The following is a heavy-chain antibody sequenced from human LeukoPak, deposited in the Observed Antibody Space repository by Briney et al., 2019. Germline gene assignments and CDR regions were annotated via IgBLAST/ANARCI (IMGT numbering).Heavy chain of an antibody. CDR3: ARGLDTAMVTLYYYGMDV. D-gene: IGHD5-18*01. Sequence: ASVKVSCKASGYTFTSYYMRWVRQAPGQGLEWMGIINPSGGSTSYAQKFQGRVTMTRDTSTSTVYMELSSLRSEDTAVYYCARGLDTAMVTLYYYGMDVWGQGTTVTVSS. J-gene: IGHJ6*02. CDR2: INPSGGST. CDR1: GYTFTSYY. V-gene: IGHV1-46*01.